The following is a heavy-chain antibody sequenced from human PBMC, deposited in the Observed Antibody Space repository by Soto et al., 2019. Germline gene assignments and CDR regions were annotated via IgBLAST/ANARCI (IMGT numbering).Heavy chain of an antibody. CDR2: MKQDGSVK. CDR1: GFSSNYYW. Sequence: PGGSLRLSCAASGFSSNYYWMSWVRQAPGKGLEWVAMMKQDGSVKYYVDSVKDRFTVSRDNAKNSLYLQMNSLRAEDTAMYYCARIGYSSSTFDYWGQGILVTVSS. CDR3: ARIGYSSSTFDY. V-gene: IGHV3-7*01. D-gene: IGHD6-6*01. J-gene: IGHJ4*02.